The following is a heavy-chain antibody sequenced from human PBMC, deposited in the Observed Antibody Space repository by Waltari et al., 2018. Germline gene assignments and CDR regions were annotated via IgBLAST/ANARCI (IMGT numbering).Heavy chain of an antibody. CDR1: GFTFSSYA. CDR3: ARIDYYDSSGYNYYYYYYGMDV. J-gene: IGHJ6*02. CDR2: ISGSGGST. V-gene: IGHV3-23*01. Sequence: EVQLLESGGGLVQPGGSLRLSCAASGFTFSSYAMSWVRQAPGKGLEWVSAISGSGGSTYDADSVKGRFTSSRDNSKNTLYLQMNSLRAEDTAVYYCARIDYYDSSGYNYYYYYYGMDVWGQGTTVTVSS. D-gene: IGHD3-22*01.